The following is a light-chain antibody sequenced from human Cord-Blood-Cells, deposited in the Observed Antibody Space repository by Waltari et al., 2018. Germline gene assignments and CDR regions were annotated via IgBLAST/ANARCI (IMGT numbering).Light chain of an antibody. CDR2: GAS. Sequence: EIVMTQSPATLSVSPGERATLSCRASQSVSSNLAWYQQKTGQAPRLLIYGASTRATGIPARFSGSGSGTEFTLTISSLQSEDFAVYYCQQDNNWPLERITFGPGTKVDIK. J-gene: IGKJ3*01. V-gene: IGKV3-15*01. CDR3: QQDNNWPLERIT. CDR1: QSVSSN.